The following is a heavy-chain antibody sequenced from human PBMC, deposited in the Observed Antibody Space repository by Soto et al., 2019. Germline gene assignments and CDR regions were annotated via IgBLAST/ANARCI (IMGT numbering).Heavy chain of an antibody. CDR1: GGTFSSYA. J-gene: IGHJ6*02. V-gene: IGHV1-69*13. CDR2: IIPIFGTA. Sequence: SVKVSCKASGGTFSSYAISWVRQAPGQGLEWMGGIIPIFGTANYAQKFQGRVTITADESTSTAYMELSSLRSEDTAVYYCARGTGYCSSTSCYTPRGYYYYGMDVWGQGTTVTVSS. D-gene: IGHD2-2*02. CDR3: ARGTGYCSSTSCYTPRGYYYYGMDV.